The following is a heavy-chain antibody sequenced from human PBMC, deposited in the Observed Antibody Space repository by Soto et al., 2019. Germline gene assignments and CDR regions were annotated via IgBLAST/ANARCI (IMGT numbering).Heavy chain of an antibody. V-gene: IGHV2-5*02. CDR3: THRREYCTTDTFYSAFDV. J-gene: IGHJ3*01. Sequence: QITLKESGPTLVKPTQTLTLTCTVSGFSVSTSGVAVGWIRQPPGKALEWLALFYWDDDTRYSPSLKSRLTVTKDTSKNQVVLTMSNMDPVDTATYYCTHRREYCTTDTFYSAFDVWGQGAMVTVSS. CDR2: FYWDDDT. CDR1: GFSVSTSGVA. D-gene: IGHD2-8*01.